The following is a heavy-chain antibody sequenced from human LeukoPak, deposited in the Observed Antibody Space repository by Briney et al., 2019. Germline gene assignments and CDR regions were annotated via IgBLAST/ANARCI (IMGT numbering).Heavy chain of an antibody. CDR3: ARDHRGLYQGAFDI. CDR1: GGSISTYS. V-gene: IGHV4-4*07. D-gene: IGHD2-2*01. J-gene: IGHJ3*02. CDR2: IDISGST. Sequence: SETLSLTCTVSGGSISTYSWSWIRQPAGKGLEWIGRIDISGSTNDNPSLKSRVTMSIDTSKNQFSLRVSSVTAADTAVYYCARDHRGLYQGAFDIWGQGTMVTVSA.